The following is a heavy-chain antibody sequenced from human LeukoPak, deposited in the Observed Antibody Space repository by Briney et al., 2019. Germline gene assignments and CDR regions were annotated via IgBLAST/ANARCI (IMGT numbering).Heavy chain of an antibody. Sequence: GGTLRLSCAASGFTFSDFGMSWVRQAPGKGLEWVSYISSSGSTIYYADSVKGRFTISRDNAKNSLYLQMNSLRAEDTAVYYCARIYYYYMDVWGKGTTVTISS. J-gene: IGHJ6*03. CDR2: ISSSGSTI. CDR3: ARIYYYYMDV. V-gene: IGHV3-48*03. CDR1: GFTFSDFG.